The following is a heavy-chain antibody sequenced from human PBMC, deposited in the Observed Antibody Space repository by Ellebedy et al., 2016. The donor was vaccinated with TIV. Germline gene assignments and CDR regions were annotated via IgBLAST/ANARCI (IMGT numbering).Heavy chain of an antibody. V-gene: IGHV3-11*06. CDR1: GFTFSDYY. J-gene: IGHJ6*02. CDR3: ARDSISADYGMDV. Sequence: GESLKISCAASGFTFSDYYMSWIRQTPGKGLEWVSYISSSGTYTNYADSVKGRFTISRDNAQNSLYLQMNSLRVEDTAAYFCARDSISADYGMDVWGQGTTVTVSS. D-gene: IGHD6-25*01. CDR2: ISSSGTYT.